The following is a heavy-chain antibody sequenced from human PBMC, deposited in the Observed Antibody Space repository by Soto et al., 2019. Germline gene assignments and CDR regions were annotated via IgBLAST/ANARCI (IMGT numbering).Heavy chain of an antibody. CDR3: ARTLYDSSGYYYRNSLYYGMDV. CDR1: GFTFSSYA. CDR2: ISYDGSNK. D-gene: IGHD3-22*01. J-gene: IGHJ6*02. Sequence: GGSLRLSCAASGFTFSSYAMHWVRQAPGKGLEWVAVISYDGSNKYYADSVKGRFTISRDNSKNTLYLQMNSLRAEDTAVYYCARTLYDSSGYYYRNSLYYGMDVWGQGTTVTVSS. V-gene: IGHV3-30-3*01.